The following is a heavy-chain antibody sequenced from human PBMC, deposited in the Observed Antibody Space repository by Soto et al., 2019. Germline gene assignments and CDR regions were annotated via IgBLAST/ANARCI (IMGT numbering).Heavy chain of an antibody. V-gene: IGHV1-69*13. J-gene: IGHJ6*02. Sequence: SVKVSCKASGGTFSSYAISWVRQAPGQGLEWMGGIIPIFGTANYAQKFQGRVTITADESTSTAYMELSSLRSEDTAVYYCARVRCGGDCYRYYYYYGMDVWGQGTTVTSP. CDR2: IIPIFGTA. D-gene: IGHD2-21*02. CDR3: ARVRCGGDCYRYYYYYGMDV. CDR1: GGTFSSYA.